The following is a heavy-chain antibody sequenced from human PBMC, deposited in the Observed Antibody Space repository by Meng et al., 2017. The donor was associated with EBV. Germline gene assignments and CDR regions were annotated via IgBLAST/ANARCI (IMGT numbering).Heavy chain of an antibody. CDR1: GGPFRYYA. V-gene: IGHV1-69*01. J-gene: IGHJ4*02. CDR2: FLPRLGAP. Sequence: QVQLGQYVAEVKKRGLSVKVACKTSGGPFRYYAISWVRQAPGQGLEWLGGFLPRLGAPNYAQKFHGRVKITADESTSTHYMDLSSLRSEDTAIYYCASESGRGYTPDYWGQGTLVTVSS. CDR3: ASESGRGYTPDY. D-gene: IGHD3-10*01.